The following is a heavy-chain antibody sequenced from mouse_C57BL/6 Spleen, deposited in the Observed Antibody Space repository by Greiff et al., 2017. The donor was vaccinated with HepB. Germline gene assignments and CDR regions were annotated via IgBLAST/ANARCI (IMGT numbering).Heavy chain of an antibody. CDR1: GYTFTTYP. D-gene: IGHD3-2*02. Sequence: QVQLQQSGAELVKPGASVKMSCKASGYTFTTYPIEWMKQNHGKSLEWIGNFHPYNDDTKYNEKFKGKATLTVEKSSSTVHLELSRLTSDDSAVYYCATYSSGPYYYAMDYWGQGTSVTVSS. J-gene: IGHJ4*01. V-gene: IGHV1-47*01. CDR3: ATYSSGPYYYAMDY. CDR2: FHPYNDDT.